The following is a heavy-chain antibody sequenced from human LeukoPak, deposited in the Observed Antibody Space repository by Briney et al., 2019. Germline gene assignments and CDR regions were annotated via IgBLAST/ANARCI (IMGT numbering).Heavy chain of an antibody. J-gene: IGHJ4*02. CDR2: IWSDGTNQ. D-gene: IGHD4-11*01. V-gene: IGHV3-33*01. CDR3: ARDAQRGFDYSNSLEY. Sequence: GGSLRLSCAAAGFTFSHYGMHWVRQAPGKGLEWVAVIWSDGTNQYYGDSVKGRFTISRDDSGSTVYLQMNSLRPEDTGVYYCARDAQRGFDYSNSLEYWGQGTPVTVST. CDR1: GFTFSHYG.